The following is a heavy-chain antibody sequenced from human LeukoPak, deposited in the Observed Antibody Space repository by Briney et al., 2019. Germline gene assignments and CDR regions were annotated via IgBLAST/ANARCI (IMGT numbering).Heavy chain of an antibody. Sequence: GGSLRLSCAASGISFSGSAMHWVRQAAGKGLEWVGRIRSKANNYATAYAASLKGRFSISRDDSMNTAFLYMNNLETEDTAIYYCTRQFDGVGYYPDYWGQGTLSPSPQ. CDR2: IRSKANNYAT. V-gene: IGHV3-73*01. J-gene: IGHJ4*02. CDR3: TRQFDGVGYYPDY. D-gene: IGHD3-22*01. CDR1: GISFSGSA.